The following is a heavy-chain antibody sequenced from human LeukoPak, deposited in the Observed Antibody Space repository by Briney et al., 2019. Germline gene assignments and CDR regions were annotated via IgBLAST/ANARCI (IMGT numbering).Heavy chain of an antibody. V-gene: IGHV4-39*07. CDR1: GGSISSSSVY. J-gene: IGHJ3*02. CDR3: ARTYYYDSSGYLKRDAFDI. Sequence: SETLSLTCTVSGGSISSSSVYWGWIRQPPGTGLEWIATISYSGSTTSYNPSLKSRVTISVDTSKNQFSLKLSSVTAADTAVYYCARTYYYDSSGYLKRDAFDIWGQGTMVTVSS. CDR2: ISYSGSTT. D-gene: IGHD3-22*01.